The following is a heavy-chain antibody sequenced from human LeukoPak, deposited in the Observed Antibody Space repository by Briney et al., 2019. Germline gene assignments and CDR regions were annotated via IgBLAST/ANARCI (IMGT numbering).Heavy chain of an antibody. CDR3: REQLVNGVRGWYFDL. CDR2: INHSGST. V-gene: IGHV4-34*01. J-gene: IGHJ2*01. CDR1: GGSFSGYY. Sequence: SETLSLTCAVYGGSFSGYYWSWIRQPPGKGLEWIGEINHSGSTNYNPSLKSRVTISVDTSKNQFSLKLSSVTAADTAVYYCREQLVNGVRGWYFDLWGRGTLVTVSS. D-gene: IGHD6-6*01.